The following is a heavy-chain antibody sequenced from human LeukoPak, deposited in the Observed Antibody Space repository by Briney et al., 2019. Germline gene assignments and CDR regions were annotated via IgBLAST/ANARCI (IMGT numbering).Heavy chain of an antibody. CDR3: ARRGLRFLGYAFDI. V-gene: IGHV4-59*08. D-gene: IGHD3-3*01. Sequence: PSETLSLTCTVSGGSISSYYWSWIRQPPGKGLEWIGYIYYSGSTNYNPSLKSRVTISVDTSKNQFSLKLSSVTAADTAVYYCARRGLRFLGYAFDIWGQGTMVTVSS. CDR2: IYYSGST. J-gene: IGHJ3*02. CDR1: GGSISSYY.